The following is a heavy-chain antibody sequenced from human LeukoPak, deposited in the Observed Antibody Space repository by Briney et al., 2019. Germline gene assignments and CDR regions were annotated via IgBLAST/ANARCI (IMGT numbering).Heavy chain of an antibody. V-gene: IGHV4-59*01. CDR2: IYYSGST. Sequence: SETLSLTCIISGGSISNYYWSWIRQPPGKGLEWIGYIYYSGSTNYNPSLKSRVTISVDTSNNQFSLKLTSVTAADTAVYYCARSSGSPGYWDSWGQGTLVTVSS. D-gene: IGHD2-15*01. CDR1: GGSISNYY. CDR3: ARSSGSPGYWDS. J-gene: IGHJ4*02.